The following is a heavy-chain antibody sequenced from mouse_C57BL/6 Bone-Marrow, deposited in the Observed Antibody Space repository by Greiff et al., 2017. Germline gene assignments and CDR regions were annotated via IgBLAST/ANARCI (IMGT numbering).Heavy chain of an antibody. Sequence: EVKLVESGEGLVKPGGSLKLSCAASGFTFSSYAMSWVRQTPEKRLEWVAYISSGGDYIYYADTVKGRFTISRDNARNTLYLQMSSLKSEDTAMYYCTRELGGDGSSSFDYWGQGTTLTVSS. CDR2: ISSGGDYI. V-gene: IGHV5-9-1*02. CDR3: TRELGGDGSSSFDY. D-gene: IGHD1-1*01. CDR1: GFTFSSYA. J-gene: IGHJ2*01.